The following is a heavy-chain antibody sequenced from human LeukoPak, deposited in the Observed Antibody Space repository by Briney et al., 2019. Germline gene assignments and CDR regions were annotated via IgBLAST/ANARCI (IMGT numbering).Heavy chain of an antibody. CDR1: GFTFSSYS. J-gene: IGHJ6*02. CDR3: ARDWYDIFGYYYGMDF. D-gene: IGHD3-9*01. CDR2: ISSSSYI. Sequence: PGGPLTLPCAVSGFTFSSYSMNWVRQAPGKGLEWVSSISSSSYIYYADSVKGRFTISRDNAKNSLYLQMNSLRAEDTAVYYCARDWYDIFGYYYGMDFWGQGATVTVSS. V-gene: IGHV3-21*01.